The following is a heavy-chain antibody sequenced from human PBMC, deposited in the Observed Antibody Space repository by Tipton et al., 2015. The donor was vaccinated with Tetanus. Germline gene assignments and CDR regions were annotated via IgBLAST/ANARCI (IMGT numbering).Heavy chain of an antibody. V-gene: IGHV4-39*02. Sequence: TLSLTCNVSGVSISNSAFYWGWVRQSPGKGLEWIATVFYIGSTYYNPSLKGRVTISGDTSKNLFSLTSVTASDTAVYYCARPEASGRARGFDIWGQGTKVPVSP. D-gene: IGHD3-10*01. J-gene: IGHJ3*02. CDR1: GVSISNSAFY. CDR2: VFYIGST. CDR3: ARPEASGRARGFDI.